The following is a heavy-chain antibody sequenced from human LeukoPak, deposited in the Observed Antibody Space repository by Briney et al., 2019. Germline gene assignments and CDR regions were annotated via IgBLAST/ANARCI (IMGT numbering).Heavy chain of an antibody. CDR1: GFTFSSYA. V-gene: IGHV3-23*01. J-gene: IGHJ5*02. D-gene: IGHD1-1*01. CDR2: ISGSGGST. Sequence: PGGSLRLPCAASGFTFSSYAMSWVRQAPGKGLEWVSAISGSGGSTYYADSVKGRFTISRDNSKNTLYLQMNSLRAEDTAVYYCASPTTGTTGWFDPWGQGTLVTVSS. CDR3: ASPTTGTTGWFDP.